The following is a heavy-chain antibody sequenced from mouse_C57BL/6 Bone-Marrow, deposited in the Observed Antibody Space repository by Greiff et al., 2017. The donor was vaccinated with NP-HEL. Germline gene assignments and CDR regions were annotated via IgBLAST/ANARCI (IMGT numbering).Heavy chain of an antibody. V-gene: IGHV5-12*01. CDR3: ARQRNYSNYVYWYFDV. CDR2: ISNGGGST. J-gene: IGHJ1*03. D-gene: IGHD2-5*01. Sequence: EVHLVESGGGLVQPGGSLKLSCAASGFTFSDYYMYWVRQTPEKRLEWVAYISNGGGSTYYPDTVKGRFTISRDNAKNTLYLQMSRLKSEDTAMYYCARQRNYSNYVYWYFDVWGTGTTVTVSS. CDR1: GFTFSDYY.